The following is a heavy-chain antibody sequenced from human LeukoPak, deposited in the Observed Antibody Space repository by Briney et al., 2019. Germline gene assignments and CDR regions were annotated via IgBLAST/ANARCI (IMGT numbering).Heavy chain of an antibody. CDR3: ARGPGYGYVGQRLAYYYYGMDF. V-gene: IGHV4-4*07. J-gene: IGHJ6*02. CDR2: LYTSGST. CDR1: GGSLSSYY. Sequence: PAETVSLTCSVSGGSLSSYYWRWIRPPAGKGLEWIGRLYTSGSTNYNPSLKSRVTMSVDTSKNQFSLKLSSVPAADTAFYYCARGPGYGYVGQRLAYYYYGMDFWCQGTTVTVSS. D-gene: IGHD3-16*01.